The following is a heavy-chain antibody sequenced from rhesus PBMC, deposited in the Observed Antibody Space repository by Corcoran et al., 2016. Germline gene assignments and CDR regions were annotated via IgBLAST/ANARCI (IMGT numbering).Heavy chain of an antibody. CDR3: ARDQGVGTTLLDY. Sequence: QVQLQESGPGLVKPSETLSLTCAVSGASISSYWWNWSRPPPGQGLGWIGEINGNSGSTNYNPSLKSRVTISKAASKNQFSLKLSSVTAADTAVYYCARDQGVGTTLLDYWGQGVLVTVSS. CDR2: INGNSGST. V-gene: IGHV4-80*01. D-gene: IGHD1-44*01. J-gene: IGHJ4*01. CDR1: GASISSYW.